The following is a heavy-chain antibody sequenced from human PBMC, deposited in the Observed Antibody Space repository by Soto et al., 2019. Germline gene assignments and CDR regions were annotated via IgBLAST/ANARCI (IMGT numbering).Heavy chain of an antibody. CDR1: GGSISSYY. Sequence: PSETLSLTCTVSGGSISSYYWSWIRQPPGKRLEWIGYIYYSGSTNYNPSLKSRVTISVDTSKNQFSLKLSSVTAADTAVYYCARGIAAAENYYYYYYMDVWGKGTTVTVSS. D-gene: IGHD6-13*01. J-gene: IGHJ6*03. CDR2: IYYSGST. CDR3: ARGIAAAENYYYYYYMDV. V-gene: IGHV4-59*01.